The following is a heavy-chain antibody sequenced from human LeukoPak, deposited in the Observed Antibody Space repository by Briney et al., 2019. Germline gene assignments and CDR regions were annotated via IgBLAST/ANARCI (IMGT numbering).Heavy chain of an antibody. CDR3: AKTDRRDSSGYQDY. CDR1: GFTFSNYG. Sequence: PGGSLRLSCAASGFTFSNYGMHRVRQAPGKGLEWVAVISYDGINKYYADSVKGRFTISRDNSKNTLYLQMNSLRAEDTAVYYCAKTDRRDSSGYQDYWGQGTLVTVSS. D-gene: IGHD3-22*01. J-gene: IGHJ4*02. CDR2: ISYDGINK. V-gene: IGHV3-30*18.